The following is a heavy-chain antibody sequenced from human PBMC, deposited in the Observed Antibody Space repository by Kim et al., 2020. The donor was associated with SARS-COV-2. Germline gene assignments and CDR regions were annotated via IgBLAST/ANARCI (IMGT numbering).Heavy chain of an antibody. J-gene: IGHJ6*02. Sequence: GGSLRLSCAASGFTFSSYAMSWVRQAPGKGLKWVSSISGSGGTTYYADSVKGRFTISRDNSKNTLYLQMNSLRAEDRAVYYCAKDPIRHGGDYYYYGMDVWGQGTTVTVSS. CDR3: AKDPIRHGGDYYYYGMDV. V-gene: IGHV3-23*01. CDR2: ISGSGGTT. D-gene: IGHD3-3*01. CDR1: GFTFSSYA.